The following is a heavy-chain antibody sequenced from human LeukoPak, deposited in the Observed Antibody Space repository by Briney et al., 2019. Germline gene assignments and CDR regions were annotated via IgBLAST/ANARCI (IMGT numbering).Heavy chain of an antibody. D-gene: IGHD4-11*01. J-gene: IGHJ5*02. CDR3: ARLRSKYWFDP. CDR1: GFTFSSHW. Sequence: PGGSLRLSCAASGFTFSSHWMHWVRQAPGKGLVWVSRINSDGSTTTYADSVKGRFTISRDNAKNSLYLQMNSLRADDTAVYYCARLRSKYWFDPWGQGTLVTVSS. CDR2: INSDGSTT. V-gene: IGHV3-74*01.